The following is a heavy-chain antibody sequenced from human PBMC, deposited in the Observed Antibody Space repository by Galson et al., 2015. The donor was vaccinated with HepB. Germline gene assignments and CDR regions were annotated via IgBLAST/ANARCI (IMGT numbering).Heavy chain of an antibody. CDR2: ISAYNGYT. CDR3: ARAGGSGTHYKSPYYYYNMDV. D-gene: IGHD3-10*01. V-gene: IGHV1-18*04. J-gene: IGHJ6*02. CDR1: GYTFIIYG. Sequence: SVKVSCKASGYTFIIYGISWVRQAPGQGLEWMGWISAYNGYTNYAQKLQGRVTMTTDTSTSTAYMELRSLRSDDTAVYYCARAGGSGTHYKSPYYYYNMDVWGQGTTVTVSS.